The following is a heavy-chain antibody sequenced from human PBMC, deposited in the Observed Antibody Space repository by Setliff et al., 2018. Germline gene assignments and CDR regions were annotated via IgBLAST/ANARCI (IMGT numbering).Heavy chain of an antibody. D-gene: IGHD6-19*01. J-gene: IGHJ4*02. CDR2: ISSSSSYI. V-gene: IGHV3-21*05. Sequence: SLRLSCAASGFTFSSYSMNWVRQAPGKGLEWVSYISSSSSYIYYADSVKGRFTISRDNAKNSLYLQMNSLRAEDTAVYYCARFPIAVAGTSYFDYWGQGTLVTVSS. CDR3: ARFPIAVAGTSYFDY. CDR1: GFTFSSYS.